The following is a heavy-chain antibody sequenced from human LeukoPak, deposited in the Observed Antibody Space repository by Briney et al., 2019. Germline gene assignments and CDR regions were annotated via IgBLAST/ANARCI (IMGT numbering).Heavy chain of an antibody. CDR2: IYRSGAT. Sequence: SETLSLTCTVSGDSFSSNNYWTWVHQPPGKGLEWIGEIYRSGATNYSPSLRGRVTVSLDKSKNQFSLRLNSVTAAGTAIYYCARNAGHSDLNYWGQGVLVTVSS. CDR1: GDSFSSNNY. CDR3: ARNAGHSDLNY. D-gene: IGHD6-13*01. V-gene: IGHV4-4*02. J-gene: IGHJ4*02.